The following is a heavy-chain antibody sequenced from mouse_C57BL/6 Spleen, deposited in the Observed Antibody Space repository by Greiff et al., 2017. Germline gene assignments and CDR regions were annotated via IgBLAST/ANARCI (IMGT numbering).Heavy chain of an antibody. D-gene: IGHD2-3*01. Sequence: VQLQESGPELVKPGASVKLSCKASGYTFTSYDINWVKQRPGQGLEWIGWIYPRDGSTKYNEKFKGKATLTVDTSSSTAYMELHSLTSEDSAVYFCARYDGYYGFAYWGQGTLVTVSA. J-gene: IGHJ3*01. CDR3: ARYDGYYGFAY. CDR1: GYTFTSYD. V-gene: IGHV1-85*01. CDR2: IYPRDGST.